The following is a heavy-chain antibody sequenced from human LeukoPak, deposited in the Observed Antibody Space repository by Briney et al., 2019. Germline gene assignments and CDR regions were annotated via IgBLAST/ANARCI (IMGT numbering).Heavy chain of an antibody. CDR1: GFTFSDYA. V-gene: IGHV3-23*01. J-gene: IGHJ4*02. D-gene: IGHD3-16*02. Sequence: GGSLRLSCVASGFTFSDYAMSWVRQAPGNELEGVSGISDSGGSTYYADSVKGRFTISRDNSKNTVSLQMNNLRAEDTAVYFCARHDSFIPYWGQGTLVTVTS. CDR3: ARHDSFIPY. CDR2: ISDSGGST.